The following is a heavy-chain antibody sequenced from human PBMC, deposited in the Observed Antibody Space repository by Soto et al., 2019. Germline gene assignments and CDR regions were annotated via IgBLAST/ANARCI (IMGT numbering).Heavy chain of an antibody. CDR3: ARDSAMSSGLI. V-gene: IGHV4-4*02. D-gene: IGHD3-22*01. CDR2: IYHSVST. Sequence: SETLSLTGAVSGGSISSSNCWSWVRQPPGKGLEWIGEIYHSVSTNYNPSLKSRVTISVDKSKNQFSLKLSSVTDADTAVYYCARDSAMSSGLIWGQGTMVTLSS. J-gene: IGHJ3*02. CDR1: GGSISSSNC.